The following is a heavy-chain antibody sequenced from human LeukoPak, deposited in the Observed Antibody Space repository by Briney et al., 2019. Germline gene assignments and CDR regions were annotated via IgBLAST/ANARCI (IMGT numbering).Heavy chain of an antibody. CDR2: IYHSGII. D-gene: IGHD3-22*01. CDR1: GGSFSGYY. Sequence: PSETLSLTCAVYGGSFSGYYWSWIRQPPGKGLEWIGSIYHSGIIYYNPSLKSRVAISVDTSKNQFSLKLSSVTAADTAVYYCARVMDYYDGSGYPPPAAADYWGQGTLVTVSS. J-gene: IGHJ4*02. V-gene: IGHV4-34*01. CDR3: ARVMDYYDGSGYPPPAAADY.